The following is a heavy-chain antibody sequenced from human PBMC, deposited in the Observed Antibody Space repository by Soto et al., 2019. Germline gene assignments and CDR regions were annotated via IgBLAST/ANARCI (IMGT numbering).Heavy chain of an antibody. CDR1: GFTFSSYG. Sequence: QVQLVESGGGVVQPGRSLRLSCAASGFTFSSYGMHWVRQAPGKGLEWVAVIWYDGSNKYYADSVKGRFTISRDNSKHPLYLQMNSLRAEDTAVYYCARGDSSSFQGWFDPWGQGTLVTVSS. CDR3: ARGDSSSFQGWFDP. D-gene: IGHD6-13*01. CDR2: IWYDGSNK. V-gene: IGHV3-33*01. J-gene: IGHJ5*02.